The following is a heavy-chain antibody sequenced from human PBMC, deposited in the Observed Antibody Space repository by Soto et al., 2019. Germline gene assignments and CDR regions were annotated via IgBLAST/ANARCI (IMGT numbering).Heavy chain of an antibody. CDR2: IYYSGST. CDR1: GGSISSSSYY. V-gene: IGHV4-39*01. CDR3: ANYHDSSGYYQDY. J-gene: IGHJ4*02. D-gene: IGHD3-22*01. Sequence: QLQLQESGPGLVKPSETLSLTCTVSGGSISSSSYYWGWIRQPPGKGLEWIGSIYYSGSTYYNPSLKSRVTISVDTSKNQFSLKLSSVTAADTAVYYCANYHDSSGYYQDYWGQGTLVTVSS.